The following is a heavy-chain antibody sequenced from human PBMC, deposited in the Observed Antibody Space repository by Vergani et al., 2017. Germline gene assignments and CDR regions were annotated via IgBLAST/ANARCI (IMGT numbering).Heavy chain of an antibody. Sequence: QVQLVESGGGVVQPGRSLRLSCAASGFTFSSYGMHWVRQAPGKGLEWVAVIWYDGSNKYYADSVKGRFTISRDNSKNTLYLQMNSLRAEDTAVYYCARVIEASRDDFWSGYPSDYWGQGTLVTVSS. CDR1: GFTFSSYG. CDR3: ARVIEASRDDFWSGYPSDY. D-gene: IGHD3-3*01. CDR2: IWYDGSNK. V-gene: IGHV3-33*01. J-gene: IGHJ4*02.